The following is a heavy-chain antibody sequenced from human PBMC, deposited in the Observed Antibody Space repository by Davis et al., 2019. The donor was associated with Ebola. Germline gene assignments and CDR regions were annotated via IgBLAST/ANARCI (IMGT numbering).Heavy chain of an antibody. Sequence: AASVKVSCKASGYTFTSYYMHWVRQAPGQGLEWMGGILPIFGTTSYAHKFQGRVTITADESTSTAYMELISLRSEDTAVYYCGRGVQRWTFEYWGQGTLVTVSS. CDR2: ILPIFGTT. CDR3: GRGVQRWTFEY. D-gene: IGHD5-18*01. CDR1: GYTFTSYY. V-gene: IGHV1-69*13. J-gene: IGHJ4*02.